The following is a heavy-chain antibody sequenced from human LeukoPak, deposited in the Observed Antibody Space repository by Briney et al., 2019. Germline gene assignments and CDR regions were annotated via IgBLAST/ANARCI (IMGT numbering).Heavy chain of an antibody. Sequence: SETLSLTCTVSGGSISSYYWSWIRQPPGKGLEWIGYIYYSGSTNYNPSLKSRVTISVDTSKNQFSLKLSSVTAADTAVYYCARTNPMGRGVIISPYYYYGMDVWGQGTTVTVSS. J-gene: IGHJ6*02. D-gene: IGHD3-10*01. V-gene: IGHV4-59*01. CDR3: ARTNPMGRGVIISPYYYYGMDV. CDR1: GGSISSYY. CDR2: IYYSGST.